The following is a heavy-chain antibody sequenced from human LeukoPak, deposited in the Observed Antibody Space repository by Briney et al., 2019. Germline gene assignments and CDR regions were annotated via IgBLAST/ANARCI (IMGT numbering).Heavy chain of an antibody. V-gene: IGHV3-48*03. Sequence: PGGSLRLSCAASGFTFSSYEMNWVRQAPGKGPEWLSHISSSGSTKYYANSVKGRFTISRDNAKESLYLQMNSLRAEDTAVYYCARDYTGGWNDYWGQGIRVTVSS. CDR1: GFTFSSYE. CDR3: ARDYTGGWNDY. D-gene: IGHD7-27*01. CDR2: ISSSGSTK. J-gene: IGHJ4*02.